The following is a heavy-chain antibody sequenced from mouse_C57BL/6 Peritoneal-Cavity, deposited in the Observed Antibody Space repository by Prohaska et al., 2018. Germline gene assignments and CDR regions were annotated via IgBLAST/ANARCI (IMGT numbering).Heavy chain of an antibody. V-gene: IGHV1-26*01. CDR3: ARKTYYSNPFAY. J-gene: IGHJ3*01. CDR1: GYTFTDYY. Sequence: EVQLQQSGPELVKPGASVKISCKASGYTFTDYYMNWVKQSHGKSLEWIGDINPNNGGTSYNQKFKGNATLTVDKSSRTDYMELRSLTSEESAVYYCARKTYYSNPFAYWGQGTLVTVSA. D-gene: IGHD2-5*01. CDR2: INPNNGGT.